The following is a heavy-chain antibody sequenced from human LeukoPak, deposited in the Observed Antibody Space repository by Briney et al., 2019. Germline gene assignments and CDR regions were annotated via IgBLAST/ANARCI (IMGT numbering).Heavy chain of an antibody. D-gene: IGHD2-2*01. V-gene: IGHV3-23*01. CDR2: ISGSGGST. CDR1: GFTFKNYA. J-gene: IGHJ6*02. CDR3: AKVPSSTSAYYYYGMDV. Sequence: GGSLRLSCAASGFTFKNYAMNWVRQAPGKGLEWVSAISGSGGSTYYADSVKGRFTISRDNSKNTLYLQMNSLRAEDTAVYYCAKVPSSTSAYYYYGMDVWGQGTTVTVSS.